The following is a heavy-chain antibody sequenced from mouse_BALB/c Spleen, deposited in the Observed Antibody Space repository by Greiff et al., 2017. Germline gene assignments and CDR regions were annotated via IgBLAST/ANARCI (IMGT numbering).Heavy chain of an antibody. J-gene: IGHJ4*01. CDR3: ARLTYYYAMDY. V-gene: IGHV5-12-1*01. CDR1: GFAFSSYD. Sequence: EVKVVESGGGLVKPGGSLKLSCAASGFAFSSYDMSWVRQTPEKRLEWVAYISSGGGSTYYPDTVKGRFTISRDNAKNTLYLQMSSLKSEDTAMYYCARLTYYYAMDYWGQGTSVTVSS. CDR2: ISSGGGST.